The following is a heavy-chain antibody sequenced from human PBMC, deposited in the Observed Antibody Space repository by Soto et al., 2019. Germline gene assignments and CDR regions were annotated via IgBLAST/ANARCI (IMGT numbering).Heavy chain of an antibody. D-gene: IGHD1-7*01. CDR3: ARAPNWNYLGLDY. J-gene: IGHJ4*02. Sequence: QVQLVESGGGVFQTGRSLRLSCAASGFTFNSYGMHWFRQAPGKGLEWVAVIWDDGSNKYYADSVKGRLTISRDNSKNPLYLHMTTLKAGDTAVYYCARAPNWNYLGLDYWGQGTLVPVFS. V-gene: IGHV3-33*01. CDR2: IWDDGSNK. CDR1: GFTFNSYG.